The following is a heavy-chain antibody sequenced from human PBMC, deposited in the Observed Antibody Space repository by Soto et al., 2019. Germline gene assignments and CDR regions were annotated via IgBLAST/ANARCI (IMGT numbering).Heavy chain of an antibody. V-gene: IGHV3-23*01. CDR3: ALIYIGYYSPFDS. D-gene: IGHD3-3*01. J-gene: IGHJ4*02. CDR2: ISGNADTT. CDR1: GFIFGNYA. Sequence: LRLSCAASGFIFGNYAMTWVRQTPGKGLEWVSSISGNADTTYYADSVRGRFTISRDNSKNTLYVQMNSLRAEDTALYHCALIYIGYYSPFDSWGPGTLVTVSS.